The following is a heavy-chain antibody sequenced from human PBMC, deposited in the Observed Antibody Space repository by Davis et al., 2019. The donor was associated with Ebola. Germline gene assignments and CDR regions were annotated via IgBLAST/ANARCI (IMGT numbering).Heavy chain of an antibody. CDR1: GYTFRSYG. Sequence: ASVKVSCKASGYTFRSYGISWVRQAPGQGLEWLGWIRTYDGNTNYAQKLQDRVTMTTDSSTTTVFMELTNLRFEDTAMYWCARGEGAPDFWGQGTLVTVSS. V-gene: IGHV1-18*01. D-gene: IGHD1-26*01. CDR3: ARGEGAPDF. J-gene: IGHJ4*02. CDR2: IRTYDGNT.